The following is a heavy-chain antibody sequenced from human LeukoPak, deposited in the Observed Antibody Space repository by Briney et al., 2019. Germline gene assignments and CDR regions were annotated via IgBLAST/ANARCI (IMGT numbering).Heavy chain of an antibody. CDR3: ARGVSGWYQVNWFDP. D-gene: IGHD6-19*01. Sequence: SETLSLTCTVSSASFSGNYRGWIRQPPGKGLEWIGYIYDSGSTRYNPSLESRVTLSVDTSKKEFFLKLSSVTAADTATYYCARGVSGWYQVNWFDPWGQGTLVTVSS. CDR2: IYDSGST. V-gene: IGHV4-59*08. CDR1: SASFSGNY. J-gene: IGHJ5*02.